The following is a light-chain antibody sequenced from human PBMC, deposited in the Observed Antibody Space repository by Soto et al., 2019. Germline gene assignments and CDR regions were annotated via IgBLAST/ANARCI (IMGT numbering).Light chain of an antibody. J-gene: IGKJ4*01. CDR2: GAS. Sequence: EILLTQSPDTLSLSPGERATLSCRASQSVNNKHLTWYQQKPGQAPRLLIFGASSRATGIPDRFSGSGSGTDFTLTISRLEPEDFAVYYCQQYGSTPLTFGGGTKVAIK. CDR1: QSVNNKH. CDR3: QQYGSTPLT. V-gene: IGKV3-20*01.